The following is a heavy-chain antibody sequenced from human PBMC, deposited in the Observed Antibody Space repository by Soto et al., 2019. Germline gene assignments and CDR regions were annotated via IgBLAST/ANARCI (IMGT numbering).Heavy chain of an antibody. J-gene: IGHJ5*02. V-gene: IGHV5-51*01. Sequence: PGESLKISCKGSGYSFTSYWIGWVRQMPGKGLEWMGIIYPGDSDTRYSPSFQGQVTISADKSISTAYLQWSSLKASDTAMYYCARYCLPYSSSWPCWFDPWGQGTLVTVSS. CDR2: IYPGDSDT. D-gene: IGHD6-13*01. CDR1: GYSFTSYW. CDR3: ARYCLPYSSSWPCWFDP.